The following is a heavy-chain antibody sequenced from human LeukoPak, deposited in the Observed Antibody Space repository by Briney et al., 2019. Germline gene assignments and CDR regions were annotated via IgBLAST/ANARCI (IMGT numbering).Heavy chain of an antibody. CDR2: IRDKPDGGTT. Sequence: GGSLRLSCAVSGFTLSNAWMSWVRQAPGKGLEWVGLIRDKPDGGTTDYAAPVKGRFTISRDDSKSMLYLQMNSLKTEDTAVYYCTTDNAPGMDVWGQGTTVTVSS. D-gene: IGHD2-2*01. J-gene: IGHJ6*02. V-gene: IGHV3-15*01. CDR1: GFTLSNAW. CDR3: TTDNAPGMDV.